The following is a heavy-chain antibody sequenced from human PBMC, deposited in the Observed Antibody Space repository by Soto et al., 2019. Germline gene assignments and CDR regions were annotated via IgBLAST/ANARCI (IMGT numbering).Heavy chain of an antibody. D-gene: IGHD5-18*01. V-gene: IGHV3-30*18. CDR3: AKLTTFVDTAMDPEAYGFDY. Sequence: GGSLRLSCAASGFTFSSYGMHWVRQAPGKGLEWVAVISYDGSNKYYADSVKGRFTISRDNSKNTLYLQMNSLRAEDTAVYYCAKLTTFVDTAMDPEAYGFDYWGQGTLVTVSS. CDR2: ISYDGSNK. J-gene: IGHJ4*02. CDR1: GFTFSSYG.